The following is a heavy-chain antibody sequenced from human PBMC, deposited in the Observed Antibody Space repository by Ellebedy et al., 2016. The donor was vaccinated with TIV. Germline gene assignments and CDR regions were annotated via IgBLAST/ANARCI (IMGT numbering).Heavy chain of an antibody. J-gene: IGHJ4*02. CDR3: ARTDPWQPIDD. V-gene: IGHV4-39*01. CDR2: VYYSGSP. D-gene: IGHD2-21*02. CDR1: GGSVSSTRYY. Sequence: MPSETLSLTCSVSGGSVSSTRYYWAWIRQPPGKGLEYIGSVYYSGSPYYNPSLKSRVTVSVDTSKNQFSLNLRTATAADTAVYYCARTDPWQPIDDWGQGILVSVSS.